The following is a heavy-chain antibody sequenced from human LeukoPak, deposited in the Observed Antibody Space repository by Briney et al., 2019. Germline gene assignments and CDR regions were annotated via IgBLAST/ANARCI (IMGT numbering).Heavy chain of an antibody. Sequence: VGSLRLSCAASGFTFDDYGMSWVRQAPGKGLEWVSGINWNGGSTGYADSVKGRFTISRDNAKNSLYLQMNSLRAEDTALYYCARDRYSGSYYVAFDIWGQGTMVTVSS. CDR1: GFTFDDYG. J-gene: IGHJ3*02. V-gene: IGHV3-20*04. CDR3: ARDRYSGSYYVAFDI. D-gene: IGHD1-26*01. CDR2: INWNGGST.